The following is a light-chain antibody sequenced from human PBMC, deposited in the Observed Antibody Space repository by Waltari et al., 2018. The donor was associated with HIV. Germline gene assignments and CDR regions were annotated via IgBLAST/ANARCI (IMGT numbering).Light chain of an antibody. CDR1: QRISTY. CDR2: GAS. J-gene: IGKJ4*02. Sequence: DIQLTQSPSSLSPPVRDRVTITSRSIQRISTYLNWYQQKAGKAPKLLIYGASSLQSGVPSRCSGSGSGTEFTLTISSLQPEDFATYYCQQSYTTPLTFGGGTKVEIK. CDR3: QQSYTTPLT. V-gene: IGKV1-39*01.